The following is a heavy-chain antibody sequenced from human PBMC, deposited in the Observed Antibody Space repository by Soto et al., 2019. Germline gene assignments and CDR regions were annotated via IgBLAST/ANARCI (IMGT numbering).Heavy chain of an antibody. CDR2: ISYDGSNK. V-gene: IGHV3-30*03. CDR3: ARDHVVAAAGTCFDY. J-gene: IGHJ4*02. Sequence: GGSLRLSCAASGFTFSSYGMHWVRQAPGKGLGWVAVISYDGSNKYYADSVKGRFTISRDNSKNTLSLQMNSLRAEDSAVYYCARDHVVAAAGTCFDYWGQGTLVTVSS. CDR1: GFTFSSYG. D-gene: IGHD6-13*01.